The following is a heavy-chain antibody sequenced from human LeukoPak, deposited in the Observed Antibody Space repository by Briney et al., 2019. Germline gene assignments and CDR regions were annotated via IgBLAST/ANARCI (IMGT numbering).Heavy chain of an antibody. D-gene: IGHD3-16*02. Sequence: PSETLSLICTVSGGSISSHYWTWIRQPAGKGLEWIGRIYSSGNTNYNPSLKSRVTMSLDTSKNQFSLKLSSVTAADTAVYYCARDFYDYVWGSYRYPDWFDPWGQGTLVTVSS. CDR3: ARDFYDYVWGSYRYPDWFDP. CDR2: IYSSGNT. V-gene: IGHV4-4*07. CDR1: GGSISSHY. J-gene: IGHJ5*02.